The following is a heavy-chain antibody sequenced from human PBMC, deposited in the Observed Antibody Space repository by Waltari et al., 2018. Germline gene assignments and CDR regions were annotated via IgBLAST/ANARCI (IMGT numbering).Heavy chain of an antibody. J-gene: IGHJ3*02. V-gene: IGHV3-74*01. D-gene: IGHD3-10*01. Sequence: EVQLVESGGGLVQPGGSLRLSCAASGFTFSSYWMHWVRQAPGKGLVWVSRSNSDGSSTSYADSVKGRFTISRDNAKNTLYLQMNSLRAEDTAVYYCARDLKVRDAFDIWGQGTMVTVSS. CDR1: GFTFSSYW. CDR3: ARDLKVRDAFDI. CDR2: SNSDGSST.